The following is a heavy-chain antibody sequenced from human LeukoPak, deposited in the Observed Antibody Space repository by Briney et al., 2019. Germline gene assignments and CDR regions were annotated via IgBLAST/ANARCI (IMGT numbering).Heavy chain of an antibody. J-gene: IGHJ5*02. D-gene: IGHD6-13*01. CDR2: IYYSGST. V-gene: IGHV4-39*01. CDR1: GVSISSSSYY. CDR3: ARSAPIAATTWFDP. Sequence: SETLSLTCTVSGVSISSSSYYWGWIRQPPGKGLEWIGSIYYSGSTYYNPSLKSRVTISVDTSKNQFSLKLSSVTAADTAVYYCARSAPIAATTWFDPWGQGTLVTVSS.